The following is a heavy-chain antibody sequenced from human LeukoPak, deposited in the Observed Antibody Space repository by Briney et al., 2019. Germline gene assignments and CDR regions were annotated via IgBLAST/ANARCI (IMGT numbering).Heavy chain of an antibody. Sequence: MTSETLSLTCTVSGGSISSYYWSWIRQPPGKGLEWIGYIYYSGSTNYNPSLKSRVTISVDTSKNQFSLKLSSVTAADTAVYYCASSYSGSLPFDYWGQGTLVTVSS. CDR3: ASSYSGSLPFDY. D-gene: IGHD6-13*01. CDR2: IYYSGST. J-gene: IGHJ4*02. V-gene: IGHV4-59*01. CDR1: GGSISSYY.